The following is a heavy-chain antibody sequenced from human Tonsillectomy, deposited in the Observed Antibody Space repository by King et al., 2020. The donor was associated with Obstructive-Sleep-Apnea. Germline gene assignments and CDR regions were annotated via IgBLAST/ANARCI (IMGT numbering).Heavy chain of an antibody. CDR3: ARLKTSLYSGYGGYFDN. CDR2: IYPADSDT. CDR1: GYRFSSSW. J-gene: IGHJ4*02. D-gene: IGHD5-12*01. V-gene: IGHV5-51*01. Sequence: VQLVESGAEVKKPGESLKISCKGSGYRFSSSWIGWVRQMPGKGLEWMGIIYPADSDTRYSPSFQGQVTISADKSTRTAYVQWASLKASDTAMYYCARLKTSLYSGYGGYFDNWGQGTLVTVSS.